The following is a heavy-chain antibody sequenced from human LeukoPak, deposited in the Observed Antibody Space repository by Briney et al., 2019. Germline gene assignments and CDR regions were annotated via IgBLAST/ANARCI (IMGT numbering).Heavy chain of an antibody. CDR3: ARDPQLRSSYFDY. CDR2: FSYDGANE. Sequence: PGGSLRLYCAASGFSLSGYGMHWVRQAPGKGLEWVAVFSYDGANEYYVDSVKGRFTISRDISENTLYLHMNSLRVEDTAVYYCARDPQLRSSYFDYWGQGALVTVSS. J-gene: IGHJ4*02. CDR1: GFSLSGYG. V-gene: IGHV3-30*03. D-gene: IGHD6-13*01.